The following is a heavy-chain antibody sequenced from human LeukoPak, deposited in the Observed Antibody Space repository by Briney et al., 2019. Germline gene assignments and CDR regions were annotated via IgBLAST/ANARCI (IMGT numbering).Heavy chain of an antibody. J-gene: IGHJ3*02. CDR3: ARRHITMVRGVPISFDAFDI. V-gene: IGHV4-39*07. CDR2: IYYSGST. D-gene: IGHD3-10*01. Sequence: SETLSLTCTVSGGSISSYYWGWIRQPPGKGLEWIGSIYYSGSTYYNPSLKSRVTISVDTSKNQFSLKLSSVTAADTAMYYCARRHITMVRGVPISFDAFDIWGQGTMVTVSS. CDR1: GGSISSYY.